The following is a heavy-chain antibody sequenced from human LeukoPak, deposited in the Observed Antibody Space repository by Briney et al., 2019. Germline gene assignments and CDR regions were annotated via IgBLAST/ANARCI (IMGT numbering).Heavy chain of an antibody. CDR2: IYHSGST. V-gene: IGHV4-38-2*02. CDR3: ARDVAGYYSF. D-gene: IGHD6-19*01. CDR1: GYSISSGYY. Sequence: SETLSLTCTVSGYSISSGYYWGWIRQPPGKGLEWIGSIYHSGSTYYNPSLKSRVTISVDTSKNQFSLKLGSVTAADTAVYFCARDVAGYYSFWGQGTLVTVSS. J-gene: IGHJ4*02.